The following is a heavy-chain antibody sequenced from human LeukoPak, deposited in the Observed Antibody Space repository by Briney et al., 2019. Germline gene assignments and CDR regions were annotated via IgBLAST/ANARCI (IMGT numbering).Heavy chain of an antibody. J-gene: IGHJ4*02. CDR3: ARVPTVTGGFDY. Sequence: GGSLRLSCAASGFTFSSYWMHWVRQAPGKGLVWVSRINSDGSDTSYADSVKGRFTISRDNAKNTLYLQMNSLRAEETSVYYCARVPTVTGGFDYWGQGTLVTVSS. CDR2: INSDGSDT. D-gene: IGHD4-11*01. CDR1: GFTFSSYW. V-gene: IGHV3-74*01.